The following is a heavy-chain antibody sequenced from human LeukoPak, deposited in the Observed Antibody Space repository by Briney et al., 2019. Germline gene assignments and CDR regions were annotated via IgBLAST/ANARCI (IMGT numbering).Heavy chain of an antibody. CDR1: GGSISGYY. Sequence: SETLSLTCTVSGGSISGYYWSWIRQTPGKGLEWIGHIYYSGSTYYNPSLKSRVTISVDTSKNQFSLKLNSVTAADTAVYYCARDRDYFDTSGYWKTFDIWGQGTVVTVSS. D-gene: IGHD3-22*01. CDR3: ARDRDYFDTSGYWKTFDI. V-gene: IGHV4-59*12. CDR2: IYYSGST. J-gene: IGHJ3*02.